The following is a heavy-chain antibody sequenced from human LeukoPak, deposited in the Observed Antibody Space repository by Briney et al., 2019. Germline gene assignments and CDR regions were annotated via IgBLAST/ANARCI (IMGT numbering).Heavy chain of an antibody. D-gene: IGHD6-13*01. J-gene: IGHJ4*02. CDR1: GGTFSSYA. Sequence: ASVKVSCKASGGTFSSYAISWVRQAPGQGLEWMGWISAYNGNTNYAQKLQGRVTMTTDTSTSTAYMELRSLRSDDTAVYYCARDRAQQLVPNGIDYWGQGTLVTVSS. CDR3: ARDRAQQLVPNGIDY. CDR2: ISAYNGNT. V-gene: IGHV1-18*01.